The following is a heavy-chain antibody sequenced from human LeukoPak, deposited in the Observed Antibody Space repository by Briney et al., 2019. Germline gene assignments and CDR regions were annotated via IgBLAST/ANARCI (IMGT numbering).Heavy chain of an antibody. J-gene: IGHJ3*02. CDR3: ARTSGGIFDAFDI. CDR1: GGSISSYY. CDR2: IYYSGST. Sequence: SETLSLTCTVSGGSISSYYWSWIRQPPGKGLEWIGYIYYSGSTNYNPSLKSRVTVSVDTSKNQFSLKLSSVTAADTAVYHCARTSGGIFDAFDIWGQGTMVTVSS. V-gene: IGHV4-59*01. D-gene: IGHD3-16*01.